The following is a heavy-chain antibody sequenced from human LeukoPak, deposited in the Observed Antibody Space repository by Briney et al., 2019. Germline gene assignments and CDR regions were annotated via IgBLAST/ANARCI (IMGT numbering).Heavy chain of an antibody. CDR1: GFTFSSYP. V-gene: IGHV3-30-3*01. D-gene: IGHD3-22*01. Sequence: PGGSLRLSCAASGFTFSSYPMHWVRQAPGKGLEWVAVISYDGGNKYYADSVKGRFTISRDNSKNTLYLQMNSLRAEDTAVYYCARDYDSSGYFDYWGQGTLVIVSS. CDR2: ISYDGGNK. CDR3: ARDYDSSGYFDY. J-gene: IGHJ4*02.